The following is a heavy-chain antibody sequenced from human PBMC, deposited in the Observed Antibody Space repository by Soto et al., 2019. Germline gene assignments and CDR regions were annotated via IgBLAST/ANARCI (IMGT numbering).Heavy chain of an antibody. V-gene: IGHV4-31*03. CDR3: ARDPGGYCSSTSCYAGWFDP. Sequence: SETLSLTCPVSGCSISSGFYYWSWIRQHPGKGLEWIGYIYYSGSTYYNPSLKSRVTISVDTSKNQFSLKLSSVTAADTAVYYCARDPGGYCSSTSCYAGWFDPWGQGTLVTVSS. CDR1: GCSISSGFYY. D-gene: IGHD2-2*01. J-gene: IGHJ5*02. CDR2: IYYSGST.